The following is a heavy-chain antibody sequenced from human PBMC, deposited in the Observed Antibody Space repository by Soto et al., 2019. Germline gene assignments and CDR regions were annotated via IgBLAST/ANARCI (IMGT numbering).Heavy chain of an antibody. CDR1: GGSISSSSYH. V-gene: IGHV4-39*01. CDR3: ARHFSSRRERRYDYGKDV. Sequence: SETLSLTCTVSGGSISSSSYHWGWIRQPPGKGLEWIGSIYYSGSTYYNPSLKSRVTISVDTSKTPLSLKLSSVTAADTAVYYCARHFSSRRERRYDYGKDVWGQGTTGIGSS. J-gene: IGHJ6*02. CDR2: IYYSGST.